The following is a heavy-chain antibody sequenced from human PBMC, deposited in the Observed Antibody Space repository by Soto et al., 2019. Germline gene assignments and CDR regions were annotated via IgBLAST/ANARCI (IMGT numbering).Heavy chain of an antibody. D-gene: IGHD3-10*01. Sequence: EVQLLQSGGGVVPPGGSLRLACATSGFTFNTYPMTWVRQAPGKGLEWVSSISSTAGRTSSYADSVKGRFAISRDFSDNTVYLPMNNLRVDDTAVYFCAKGVLSFHYGMEVWGQGTTVTVSS. J-gene: IGHJ6*02. CDR1: GFTFNTYP. CDR3: AKGVLSFHYGMEV. V-gene: IGHV3-23*01. CDR2: ISSTAGRTS.